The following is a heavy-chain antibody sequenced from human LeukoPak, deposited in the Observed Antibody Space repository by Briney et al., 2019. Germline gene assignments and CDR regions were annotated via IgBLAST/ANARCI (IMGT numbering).Heavy chain of an antibody. D-gene: IGHD3-10*02. Sequence: WGSLRLSCAASGFTFSSYDMNWVRQAPGKGLEWVSYISSSGSTKYYADPVKGRFTIARDNDKNSLYLQKNRLRAEDTAVYYCAELGITMIGGVWGKGTTVTISS. CDR2: ISSSGSTK. J-gene: IGHJ6*04. CDR1: GFTFSSYD. CDR3: AELGITMIGGV. V-gene: IGHV3-48*03.